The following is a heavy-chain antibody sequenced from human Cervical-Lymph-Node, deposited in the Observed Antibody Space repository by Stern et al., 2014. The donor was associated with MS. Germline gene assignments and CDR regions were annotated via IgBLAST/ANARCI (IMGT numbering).Heavy chain of an antibody. CDR1: GYTFTNYN. D-gene: IGHD3-10*01. V-gene: IGHV1-8*01. J-gene: IGHJ6*02. CDR3: ARVRFYGSGIYYALGDGMDV. CDR2: MNPNSGNK. Sequence: QLVESGAEVKKPGASVKVSCKASGYTFTNYNIYWVRQATGQGPEWMGWMNPNSGNKGYAQRFQGRVPMTRDTSTSTAYMELSSLKAEDTAVYYCARVRFYGSGIYYALGDGMDVWGQGTTVTVSS.